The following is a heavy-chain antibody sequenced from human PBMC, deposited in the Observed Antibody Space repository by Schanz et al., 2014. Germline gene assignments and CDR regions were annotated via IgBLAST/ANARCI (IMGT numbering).Heavy chain of an antibody. J-gene: IGHJ4*02. Sequence: QVQLVQSGPEVKKPGASVKVSCKASGYTFTGYYMHWVRQAPGQGLEWMGWINPNSGGTNYAQKFQGRVTMTRDTSSSTVYMQLSSLTSDDTAIYYCARVTTGYDSWGQGTLVTVSS. CDR2: INPNSGGT. CDR3: ARVTTGYDS. D-gene: IGHD5-12*01. V-gene: IGHV1-2*02. CDR1: GYTFTGYY.